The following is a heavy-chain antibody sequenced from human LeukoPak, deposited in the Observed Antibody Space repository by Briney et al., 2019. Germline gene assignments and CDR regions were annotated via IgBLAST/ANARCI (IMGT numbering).Heavy chain of an antibody. D-gene: IGHD2-2*01. CDR3: ARDVGYCSSTSCFDAFDI. CDR1: GYTFTSYY. CDR2: ISAYNGNT. Sequence: PGASVKVSCKASGYTFTSYYMHWVRQAPGQGLEWMGWISAYNGNTNYAQKLQGRVTMTTDTSTSTAYMELRSLRSDDTAVYYCARDVGYCSSTSCFDAFDIWGQGTMVTVSS. V-gene: IGHV1-18*04. J-gene: IGHJ3*02.